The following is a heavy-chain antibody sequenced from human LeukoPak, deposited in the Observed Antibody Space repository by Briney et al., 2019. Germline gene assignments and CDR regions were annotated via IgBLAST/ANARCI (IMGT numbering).Heavy chain of an antibody. D-gene: IGHD3-9*01. CDR3: ARVNYDTLTGYYIPHAFDI. Sequence: ASVTVSCKTSGYTFITYGISWVRQAPGQGLEWMGWITAYNGNTKYAQKLQDRVTMTTDTSTSTAYMELRSLRSDDTAVCYCARVNYDTLTGYYIPHAFDIWGQGTMVTVSS. CDR2: ITAYNGNT. CDR1: GYTFITYG. J-gene: IGHJ3*02. V-gene: IGHV1-18*01.